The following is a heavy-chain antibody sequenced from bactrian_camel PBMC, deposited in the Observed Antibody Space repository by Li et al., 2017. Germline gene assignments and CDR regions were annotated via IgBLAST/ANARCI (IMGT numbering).Heavy chain of an antibody. CDR2: IWGDSTT. D-gene: IGHD1*01. Sequence: LVESGGGLVQPGGSLRLSCAASGLTLSDHESRWVRQAPGKGLECLSAIWGDSTTYYADSVKGRFTISRDNAKNTLYLQMNSLKPEDTAVYYCAADGYTSWSQGTQVTVS. V-gene: IGHV3S10*01. J-gene: IGHJ4*01. CDR1: GLTLSDHE.